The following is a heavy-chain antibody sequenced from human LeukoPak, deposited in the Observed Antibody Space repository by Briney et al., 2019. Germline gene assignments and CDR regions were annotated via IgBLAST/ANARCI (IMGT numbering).Heavy chain of an antibody. D-gene: IGHD6-13*01. J-gene: IGHJ5*02. CDR1: SGSFSGYY. Sequence: SETLSLTCAVYSGSFSGYYWSWIRQPPGKGLVWIGEINHSGSTNYNPSLKSRVTISVDTSKNQFSLKLSSVTAADTAVYYCASNRGYSSSWYWFNWFDPWGQGTLVTVSS. V-gene: IGHV4-34*01. CDR3: ASNRGYSSSWYWFNWFDP. CDR2: INHSGST.